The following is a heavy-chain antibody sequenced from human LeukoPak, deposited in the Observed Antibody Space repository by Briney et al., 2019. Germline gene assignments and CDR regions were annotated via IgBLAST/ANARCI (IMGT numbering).Heavy chain of an antibody. CDR2: IYYSGST. Sequence: PSETLSLTCTVSGGSISSSSYYWGWIRQPPGKGLEWIGSIYYSGSTYYNPSLKSRVTISVDTSENQFSLKLNSVTAADTAVYYCARAARPNSSGWYANVIEYFQHWGQGTLVTVSS. CDR3: ARAARPNSSGWYANVIEYFQH. D-gene: IGHD6-19*01. V-gene: IGHV4-39*02. CDR1: GGSISSSSYY. J-gene: IGHJ1*01.